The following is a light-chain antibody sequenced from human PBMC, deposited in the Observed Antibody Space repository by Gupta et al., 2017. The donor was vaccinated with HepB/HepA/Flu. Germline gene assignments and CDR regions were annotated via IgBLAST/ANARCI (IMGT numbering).Light chain of an antibody. Sequence: DIQMTQSPSSLSASVGDRVTITCRASQSISSYLNWYQQKPGKAPKLLIYAASSLQSGVTSRFSGSGDGTDFTLTSSRLQPEDFATYYCQQSYSTLTFGGGTKVEIK. CDR1: QSISSY. V-gene: IGKV1-39*01. CDR2: AAS. CDR3: QQSYSTLT. J-gene: IGKJ4*01.